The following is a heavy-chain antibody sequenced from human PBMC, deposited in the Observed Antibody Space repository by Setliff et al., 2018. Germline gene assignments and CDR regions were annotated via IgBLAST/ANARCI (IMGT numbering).Heavy chain of an antibody. CDR3: ARAGLAAAGRKGVFDH. V-gene: IGHV1-46*01. J-gene: IGHJ4*02. CDR2: VNPGGGSS. CDR1: GYSFIRYY. Sequence: ASVKVSCKTSGYSFIRYYMYWVRQAPGQGLEWMGMVNPGGGSSTSTQRFQGRVTMTRDTSTNTAYMELNSLTSNDTAVYYCARAGLAAAGRKGVFDHWGQGTLVTVSS. D-gene: IGHD6-13*01.